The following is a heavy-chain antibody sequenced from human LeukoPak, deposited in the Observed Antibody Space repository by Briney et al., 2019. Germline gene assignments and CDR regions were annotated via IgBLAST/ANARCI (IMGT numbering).Heavy chain of an antibody. J-gene: IGHJ6*02. Sequence: PSETLSLTCTVSGGSISSYYWSWIRQPPGKGLEWIGYIYYSGSTNYNPSLKSRVTISVDTSKNQFSLKLSSVTAADTAVYYCDLYGSGSYGMDVWGQGTTVTVSS. CDR1: GGSISSYY. D-gene: IGHD3-10*01. CDR2: IYYSGST. CDR3: DLYGSGSYGMDV. V-gene: IGHV4-59*01.